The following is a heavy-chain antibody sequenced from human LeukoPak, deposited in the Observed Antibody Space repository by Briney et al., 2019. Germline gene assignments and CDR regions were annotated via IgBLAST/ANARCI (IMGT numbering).Heavy chain of an antibody. CDR2: ISWKSDSI. CDR1: GFTFDDYA. CDR3: ARAVGYSGFSDY. D-gene: IGHD5-12*01. V-gene: IGHV3-9*01. J-gene: IGHJ4*02. Sequence: GGSLRLSCAVSGFTFDDYAMHWVRQVPGKGLEWVSGISWKSDSIGYADSVKGRFTLSRDNSKNTLYLQMNSLRAEDTAVYYCARAVGYSGFSDYWGQGTLVTVSS.